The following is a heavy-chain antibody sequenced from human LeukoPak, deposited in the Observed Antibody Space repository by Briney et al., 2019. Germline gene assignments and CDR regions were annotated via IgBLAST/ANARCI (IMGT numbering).Heavy chain of an antibody. V-gene: IGHV3-48*03. CDR2: ISDHGKSR. CDR1: GFTLSNYE. Sequence: GGSLRLSCAASGFTLSNYEMNWVRQTPGKGLEWVSYISDHGKSRNYVDSVKGRFTISRDNAKNSLYLQMDSLRVEDTAVYFCARARIAAPFPYYWGQGTLVTVSS. J-gene: IGHJ4*02. CDR3: ARARIAAPFPYY. D-gene: IGHD6-13*01.